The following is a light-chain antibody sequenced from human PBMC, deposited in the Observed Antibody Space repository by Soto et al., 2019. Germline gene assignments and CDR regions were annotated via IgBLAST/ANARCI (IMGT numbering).Light chain of an antibody. V-gene: IGKV2-30*01. CDR2: KVS. CDR3: MQGSHWPYT. CDR1: QSLVYSDGNTY. J-gene: IGKJ2*01. Sequence: DVVMTQSPLSLPVTLGQPASISCRSGQSLVYSDGNTYLTWFQQRPGLSPRRVIYKVSNRDSGVPDRFSGSGSATDFTLKISRVEAVDVGVYYCMQGSHWPYTFGQGTKLEIK.